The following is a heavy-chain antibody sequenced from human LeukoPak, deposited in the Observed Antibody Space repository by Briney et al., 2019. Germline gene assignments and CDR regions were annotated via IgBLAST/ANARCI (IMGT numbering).Heavy chain of an antibody. CDR1: GFIFSSYG. CDR3: AKRGPGSPQSGKYYFDY. CDR2: IRYDGSNT. V-gene: IGHV3-30*02. J-gene: IGHJ4*02. D-gene: IGHD3-10*01. Sequence: GGSLRLSCAASGFIFSSYGMHWVRQAPGKGLEWVAFIRYDGSNTYYADSVKGRFTISRDNSKNTLYLQMNSLRAEDTAVYYCAKRGPGSPQSGKYYFDYWGQGTLVTVSS.